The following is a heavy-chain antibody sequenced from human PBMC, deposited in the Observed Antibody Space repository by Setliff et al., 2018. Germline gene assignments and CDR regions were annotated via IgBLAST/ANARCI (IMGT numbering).Heavy chain of an antibody. Sequence: ASVKVSCKASGYTFTSYYMYWVRQAPGQGFEWMGTINTGGDYTKYADSVRGRFTISRDNSKNTVSLQMNSLRVEDTAVYYCAKDLVEKWSFDSWGQGTLVTVSS. CDR1: GYTFTSYY. CDR3: AKDLVEKWSFDS. CDR2: INTGGDYT. D-gene: IGHD2-8*01. J-gene: IGHJ4*02. V-gene: IGHV1-46*04.